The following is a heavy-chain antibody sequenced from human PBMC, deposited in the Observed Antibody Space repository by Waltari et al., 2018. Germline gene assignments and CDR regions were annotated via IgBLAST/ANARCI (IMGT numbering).Heavy chain of an antibody. CDR2: INHSGST. J-gene: IGHJ5*02. CDR1: GGSFSGYY. V-gene: IGHV4-34*01. Sequence: QVQLQQWGAGLLKPSETLSLTCAVYGGSFSGYYWSWIRQPPGKGLEWIGEINHSGSTNYNPSLKSRVTISVDTSKNQFSLKLSSVTAADTAVYYCARPYSSSPGNWFDTWGQGTLVTVSS. D-gene: IGHD6-13*01. CDR3: ARPYSSSPGNWFDT.